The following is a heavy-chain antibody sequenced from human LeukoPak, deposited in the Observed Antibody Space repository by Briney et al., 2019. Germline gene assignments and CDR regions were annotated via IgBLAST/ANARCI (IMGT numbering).Heavy chain of an antibody. CDR3: ARLDYGGNSECWFDP. D-gene: IGHD4-23*01. J-gene: IGHJ5*02. V-gene: IGHV4-30-2*01. CDR2: IYHSGST. Sequence: SQTLSLTCAVSGGSISSGGYSWSWIRQPPGKGLEWIGYIYHSGSTYYNPSLKSRVTISVDTSKNQFSLKLSSVTAADTAVYYCARLDYGGNSECWFDPWGQGTLVTVSS. CDR1: GGSISSGGYS.